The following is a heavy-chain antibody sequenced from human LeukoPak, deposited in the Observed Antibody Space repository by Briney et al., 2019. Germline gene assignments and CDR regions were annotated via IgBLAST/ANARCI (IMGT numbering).Heavy chain of an antibody. CDR3: ARVTTMVRGTDY. V-gene: IGHV3-48*04. CDR1: GFTFSSYS. J-gene: IGHJ4*02. Sequence: GGSLRLSCAASGFTFSSYSMNWVRQAPGKGLEWASYISSSSSTIYYADSVKGRFTISRDNAKNSLYLQMNSLRAEDTAVYYCARVTTMVRGTDYWGQGTLVTVSS. D-gene: IGHD3-10*01. CDR2: ISSSSSTI.